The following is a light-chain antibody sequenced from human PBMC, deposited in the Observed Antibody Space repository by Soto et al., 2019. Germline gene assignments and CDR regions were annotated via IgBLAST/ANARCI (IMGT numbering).Light chain of an antibody. CDR2: AVN. CDR3: CSYAGRNTLI. V-gene: IGLV2-8*01. CDR1: RSDVGGNYL. J-gene: IGLJ2*01. Sequence: QSALTQPPSASGSPGQSVTISCTGSRSDVGGNYLVSWYQQHPGSAPRLIISAVNNRPSGVPDRFSGSKSGNTAYLTVSGLQAEDEDDYYCCSYAGRNTLIFGGGTQLTVL.